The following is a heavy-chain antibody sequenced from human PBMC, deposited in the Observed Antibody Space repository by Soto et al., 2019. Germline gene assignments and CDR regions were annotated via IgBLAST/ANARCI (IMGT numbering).Heavy chain of an antibody. CDR1: GGSISSYY. CDR2: IYNGGNT. D-gene: IGHD5-18*01. Sequence: SESLSLTCTVSGGSISSYYRSWIRQSAGKGLEWIGRIYNGGNTQYNPSLKSRVTMSADTSNNQFSLRLNSVTAADTAVYCCARDGSDSYGLDVWAQAITVIFSS. J-gene: IGHJ6*02. CDR3: ARDGSDSYGLDV. V-gene: IGHV4-4*07.